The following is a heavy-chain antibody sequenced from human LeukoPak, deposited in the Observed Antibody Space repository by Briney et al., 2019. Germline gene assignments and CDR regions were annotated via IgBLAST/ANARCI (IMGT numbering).Heavy chain of an antibody. D-gene: IGHD3-22*01. CDR2: ISGSGGST. CDR3: AKQPRGGAYYYDSSGYYYFDY. V-gene: IGHV3-23*01. J-gene: IGHJ4*02. CDR1: GFTFSSYA. Sequence: QAGGSLRLSCAASGFTFSSYAMSWVRQAPGKGLEWVSAISGSGGSTYYADSVKGRFTISRDNSKNTLYLQMNSLRAEDTAVYYCAKQPRGGAYYYDSSGYYYFDYWGQGTLVTVSS.